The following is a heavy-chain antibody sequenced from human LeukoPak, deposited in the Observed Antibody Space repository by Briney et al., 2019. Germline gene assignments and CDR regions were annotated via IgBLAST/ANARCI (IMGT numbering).Heavy chain of an antibody. V-gene: IGHV3-21*01. CDR3: ARDQGGMTLVGNAFDI. D-gene: IGHD3-16*01. CDR1: GFTFSSYE. J-gene: IGHJ3*02. Sequence: GGSLRLSCAASGFTFSSYEMNWVRQAPGKGLEWVSSISSSSSYIYYTDSVRGRFTISRDNARNSLYLQMNRLRAEDTAVYYCARDQGGMTLVGNAFDIWGQGTMVTVSS. CDR2: ISSSSSYI.